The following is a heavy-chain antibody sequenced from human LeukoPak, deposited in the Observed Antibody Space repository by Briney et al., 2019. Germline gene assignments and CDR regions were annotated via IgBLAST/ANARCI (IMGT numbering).Heavy chain of an antibody. D-gene: IGHD1-7*01. CDR3: ARGGITGTTNFDY. V-gene: IGHV1-69*04. J-gene: IGHJ4*02. Sequence: GASVKVSCKASGGTFSSYAISWVRQAPGQGLEWMGRIIPILGIANYAQKFQGRVTITADKSTSTAYMELSSLRSEDTAVYYCARGGITGTTNFDYWGQGTLVTVSS. CDR1: GGTFSSYA. CDR2: IIPILGIA.